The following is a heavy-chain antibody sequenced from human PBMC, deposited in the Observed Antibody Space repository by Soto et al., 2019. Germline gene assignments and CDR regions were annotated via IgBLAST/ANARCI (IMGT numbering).Heavy chain of an antibody. V-gene: IGHV4-31*03. D-gene: IGHD1-26*01. CDR3: ARDDVQEGATGYYYGMDV. Sequence: SETLSLTCTVSGGSISSGGYYWSWIRQHPGKGLEWIGYIYYSGSTYYNPSLKSRVTISVDTSKNQFSLKLSSVTAADTAVYYCARDDVQEGATGYYYGMDVWGQGTTVTVS. J-gene: IGHJ6*02. CDR2: IYYSGST. CDR1: GGSISSGGYY.